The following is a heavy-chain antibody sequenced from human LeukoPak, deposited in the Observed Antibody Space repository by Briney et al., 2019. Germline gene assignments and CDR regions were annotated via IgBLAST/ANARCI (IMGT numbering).Heavy chain of an antibody. V-gene: IGHV3-30*02. D-gene: IGHD6-19*01. CDR3: ANPGYSSGWYEGPFNWFDP. CDR2: IRYDGSNK. Sequence: GGSLRLSCAASGFTFSSYVMHWVRQAPGKGLEWVAFIRYDGSNKYYADSVKGRFTISRDNSKNTLYLQMNNLRAEDTAVYYCANPGYSSGWYEGPFNWFDPWGQGTLVTVSS. J-gene: IGHJ5*02. CDR1: GFTFSSYV.